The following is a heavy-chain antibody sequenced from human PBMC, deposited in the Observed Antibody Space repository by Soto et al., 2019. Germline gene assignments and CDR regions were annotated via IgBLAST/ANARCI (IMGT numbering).Heavy chain of an antibody. CDR1: GGTFSSYA. CDR3: ARLGIVVATSDKEPFDY. Sequence: GASVKVSCKASGGTFSSYAISWVRQAPGQGLEWMGGIIPIFGTANYAQKFQGRVTITADKSTSTAYMELSSLRSEDTAVYYCARLGIVVATSDKEPFDYWGQGTLVTVSS. D-gene: IGHD6-19*01. J-gene: IGHJ4*02. CDR2: IIPIFGTA. V-gene: IGHV1-69*06.